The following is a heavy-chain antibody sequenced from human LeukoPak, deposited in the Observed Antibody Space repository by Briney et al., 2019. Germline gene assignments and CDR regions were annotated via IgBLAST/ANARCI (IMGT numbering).Heavy chain of an antibody. V-gene: IGHV6-1*01. CDR2: TYYRSKWYN. Sequence: SHTLSLTCAVSGDSFSSNSAAWDWLRQSPSIGLEGLGRTYYRSKWYNDYAVSVKSRITINPDTSKNQFSLQLKSVIPEDTAVYYCARLAPGSSGYDYWGQGTLATVSS. J-gene: IGHJ4*02. D-gene: IGHD6-19*01. CDR1: GDSFSSNSAA. CDR3: ARLAPGSSGYDY.